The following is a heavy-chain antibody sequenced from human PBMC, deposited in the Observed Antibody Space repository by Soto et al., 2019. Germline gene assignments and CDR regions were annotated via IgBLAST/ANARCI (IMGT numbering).Heavy chain of an antibody. CDR1: GGTFRTYA. CDR2: TIPIFGKV. CDR3: AKGAVAGTPTSYYYYGMDV. J-gene: IGHJ6*02. D-gene: IGHD6-19*01. V-gene: IGHV1-69*12. Sequence: QVQLLQSGAEVKKPGSSVRVSCEASGGTFRTYAISWVRQAPGQGLEWMGGTIPIFGKVNYAQKFQGRVTITADESTTTVYMDLRSLTSEDTAVYYCAKGAVAGTPTSYYYYGMDVWGQGTTVTVS.